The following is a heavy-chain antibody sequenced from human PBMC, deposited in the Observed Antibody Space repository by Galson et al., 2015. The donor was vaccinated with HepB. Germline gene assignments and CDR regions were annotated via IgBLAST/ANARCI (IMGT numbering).Heavy chain of an antibody. Sequence: LSLTCAVYGGSFSGYYWSWIRQPPGKGLEWIGEINHSGSTNYNPSLKSRVTISVDTSKNQFSLKLSSVTAADTAVYYCARGGYYYGSGSLRSDYWGQGTLVTASS. J-gene: IGHJ4*02. CDR1: GGSFSGYY. V-gene: IGHV4-34*01. CDR3: ARGGYYYGSGSLRSDY. CDR2: INHSGST. D-gene: IGHD3-10*01.